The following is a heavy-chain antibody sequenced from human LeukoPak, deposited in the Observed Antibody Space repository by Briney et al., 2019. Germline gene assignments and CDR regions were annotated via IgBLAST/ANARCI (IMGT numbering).Heavy chain of an antibody. CDR2: VSSSSSYI. CDR1: GFTFSSYS. D-gene: IGHD4-17*01. J-gene: IGHJ6*03. V-gene: IGHV3-21*01. CDR3: ASGSYTTSMDV. Sequence: GGSLRLSCAASGFTFSSYSMNWVRQAPGKGLEWVSSVSSSSSYIYYADSVKGRFTISRDNAKNSLYLQMNSLRAEDTAVYYCASGSYTTSMDVWGKGTTVTVSS.